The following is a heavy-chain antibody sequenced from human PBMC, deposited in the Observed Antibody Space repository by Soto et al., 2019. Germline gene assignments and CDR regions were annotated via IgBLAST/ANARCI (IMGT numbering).Heavy chain of an antibody. CDR3: TRVRDSNDY. J-gene: IGHJ4*02. V-gene: IGHV3-48*03. D-gene: IGHD3-22*01. CDR2: IRSSGRSI. CDR1: GFTFSSYE. Sequence: PRLSCVGSGFTFSSYEMNWVRQAPGKGLEWVSNIRSSGRSINYADSVKGRFTISRDNAKNSLYLQMNSLRAEDTAVYYCTRVRDSNDYWGQGTLVTVSS.